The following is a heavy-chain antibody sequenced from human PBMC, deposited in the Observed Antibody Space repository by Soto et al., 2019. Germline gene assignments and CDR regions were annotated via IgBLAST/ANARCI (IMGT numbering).Heavy chain of an antibody. CDR3: ARDIRSCSGGSCYSRFDH. CDR2: IYHSGIT. J-gene: IGHJ4*02. CDR1: GFTFSNYAM. D-gene: IGHD2-15*01. V-gene: IGHV4-4*02. Sequence: GSLRLSCAASGFTFSNYAMTWARQAPGKGLEWIGEIYHSGITNYNPSLKSRVTISRDKSKNQFSLRLSSVTAADTAVYYCARDIRSCSGGSCYSRFDHWGQGTLVTVSS.